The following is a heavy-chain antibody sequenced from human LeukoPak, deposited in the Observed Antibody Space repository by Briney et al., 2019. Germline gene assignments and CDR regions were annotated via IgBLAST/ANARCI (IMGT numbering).Heavy chain of an antibody. CDR3: ARGGLGDRVDY. J-gene: IGHJ4*02. D-gene: IGHD3-10*01. CDR2: INHSGST. V-gene: IGHV4-34*01. Sequence: SETLSLTCAVYGGSFSGYYWSWIRQPPGKGLEWIGEINHSGSTNYNPSLKSRVTISVDTSKNQFSLNLGSVTAADTAVYYCARGGLGDRVDYWSQGTLVTVSS. CDR1: GGSFSGYY.